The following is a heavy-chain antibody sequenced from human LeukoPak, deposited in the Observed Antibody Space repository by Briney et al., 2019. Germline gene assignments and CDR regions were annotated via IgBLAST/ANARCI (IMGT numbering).Heavy chain of an antibody. Sequence: PGGSLRLSCAVSGFTFSDYSMNWVRQAPGKGLEWISWVGISSGNTKYAASVKGRFTISGDNAKNSLYLQMNSLRVEDTAVYYCARDHNYAFDNWGQGTLVTVSS. J-gene: IGHJ4*02. CDR2: VGISSGNT. D-gene: IGHD1-1*01. CDR3: ARDHNYAFDN. V-gene: IGHV3-48*04. CDR1: GFTFSDYS.